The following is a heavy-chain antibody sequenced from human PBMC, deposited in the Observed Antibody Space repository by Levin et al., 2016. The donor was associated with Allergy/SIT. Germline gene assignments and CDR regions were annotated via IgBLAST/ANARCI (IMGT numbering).Heavy chain of an antibody. V-gene: IGHV3-33*01. CDR3: ARDIGQCTSTGCYPNYYYGMDV. J-gene: IGHJ6*02. D-gene: IGHD2-2*01. Sequence: GGSLRLSCSASGFTFSNHGIFWVRHAPGKGLEWVALIWFNGRIQYYADSVKGRFTITRDNSKSVMYLQMNSLRVEDTAIYYCARDIGQCTSTGCYPNYYYGMDVWGRGTTVTVSS. CDR1: GFTFSNHG. CDR2: IWFNGRIQ.